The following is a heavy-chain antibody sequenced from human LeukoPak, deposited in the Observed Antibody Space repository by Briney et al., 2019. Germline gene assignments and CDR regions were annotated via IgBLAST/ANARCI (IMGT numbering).Heavy chain of an antibody. Sequence: NSSETLSLTCTVSGGSISSSSYYWGWIRQPPGKGLEWIGSIYNSGSTHYNPSLKSRVTISVDTSKNQFSLKLSSVTAADTAIYYCARELHCSGGSCYYNYYGVDVWGQGATVTVSS. J-gene: IGHJ6*02. D-gene: IGHD2-15*01. CDR2: IYNSGST. V-gene: IGHV4-39*02. CDR1: GGSISSSSYY. CDR3: ARELHCSGGSCYYNYYGVDV.